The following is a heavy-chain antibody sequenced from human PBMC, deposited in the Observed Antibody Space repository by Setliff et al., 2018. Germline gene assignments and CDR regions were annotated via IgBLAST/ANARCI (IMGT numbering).Heavy chain of an antibody. J-gene: IGHJ4*02. Sequence: SETLSLTCAASGGSFTYYYWTWIRQPPGKGLEWIGEINHSGSTNYNPSLKSRVPISADTSKNHFSLELNSVTAADTAVYYCARGRFQYVGDSYYFDFWGQGDLVTVSS. D-gene: IGHD4-17*01. CDR2: INHSGST. CDR1: GGSFTYYY. V-gene: IGHV4-34*01. CDR3: ARGRFQYVGDSYYFDF.